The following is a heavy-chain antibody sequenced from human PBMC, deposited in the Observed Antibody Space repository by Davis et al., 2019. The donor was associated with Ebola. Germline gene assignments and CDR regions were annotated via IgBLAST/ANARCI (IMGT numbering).Heavy chain of an antibody. V-gene: IGHV3-48*03. Sequence: GESLKISCAASGFTFSSYEMNWVRQAPGKGLERVSYISSCGSTIYYADSVKGRFTISRDNDKKTVYLQMNGLRPDDTAVYYCARVRSNYFYYAIDVWGQGTTVIVSS. CDR1: GFTFSSYE. D-gene: IGHD3-10*01. J-gene: IGHJ6*02. CDR3: ARVRSNYFYYAIDV. CDR2: ISSCGSTI.